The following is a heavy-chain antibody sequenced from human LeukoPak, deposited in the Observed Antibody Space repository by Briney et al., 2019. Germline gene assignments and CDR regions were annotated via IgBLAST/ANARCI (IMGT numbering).Heavy chain of an antibody. CDR2: ISGSGGST. CDR3: AKVRALYGSDYYFDY. D-gene: IGHD3-10*01. Sequence: PGGSLRLSYAASRFTFSSYAMSWVRQAPGKGLEWVSAISGSGGSTYYADSVKGRFTISRDNSKNTLYLQMNSLRAEDTAVYHCAKVRALYGSDYYFDYWGQGTLVTVSS. J-gene: IGHJ4*02. CDR1: RFTFSSYA. V-gene: IGHV3-23*01.